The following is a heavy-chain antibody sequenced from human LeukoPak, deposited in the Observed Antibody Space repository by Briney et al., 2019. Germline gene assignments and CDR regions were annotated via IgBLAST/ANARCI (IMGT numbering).Heavy chain of an antibody. J-gene: IGHJ4*02. CDR2: ISASAAMT. CDR3: AKDRSIGTYYTFDH. Sequence: GSLELSCEASGFTFNNYVMTWVRQAPGKGLEWVSSISASAAMTYYADSVKGRFTVSRDNSNNRLYLQRSGLTAADTAVYYCAKDRSIGTYYTFDHWGQGTLVTVSS. D-gene: IGHD1-26*01. V-gene: IGHV3-23*01. CDR1: GFTFNNYV.